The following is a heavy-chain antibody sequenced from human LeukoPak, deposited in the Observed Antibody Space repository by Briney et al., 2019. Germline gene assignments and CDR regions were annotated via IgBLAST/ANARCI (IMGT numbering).Heavy chain of an antibody. D-gene: IGHD3-16*01. CDR1: GFTFSSYS. CDR2: ISPRGDIT. CDR3: AKDDDWGRFNH. V-gene: IGHV3-23*01. J-gene: IGHJ1*01. Sequence: GGSLRLSCAASGFTFSSYSMNWVRQAPGKGLEWVSGISPRGDITYYKDSVRGRFTISRDNFKNTVSLQLNSLRAEDTAMYYRAKDDDWGRFNHWGQGTLVTVSS.